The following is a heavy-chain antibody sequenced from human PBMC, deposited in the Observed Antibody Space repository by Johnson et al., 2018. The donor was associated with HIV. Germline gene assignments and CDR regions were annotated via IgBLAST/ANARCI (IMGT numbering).Heavy chain of an antibody. V-gene: IGHV3-74*02. D-gene: IGHD6-19*01. CDR3: ARGEQWLVPDSEDAFDI. CDR1: GFTFSSYW. Sequence: EVQLVESGGGLVQPGGSLRLSCAASGFTFSSYWMHWVHQGPGKGLVWVSRINGDGSGIGYADSVKGRFTISRDNSKNTLYLQMNSLRAEDTAVYYCARGEQWLVPDSEDAFDIWGQGTMVTVSS. J-gene: IGHJ3*02. CDR2: INGDGSGI.